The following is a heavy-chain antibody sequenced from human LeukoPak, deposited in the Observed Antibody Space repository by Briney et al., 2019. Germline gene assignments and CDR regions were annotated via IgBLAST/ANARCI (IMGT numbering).Heavy chain of an antibody. V-gene: IGHV1-46*01. CDR3: ARDQEGFDY. CDR2: INPSDGIT. J-gene: IGHJ4*02. Sequence: ASVKVSCKASGYTFTNYYMHWVRRAPGQGLEWVGLINPSDGITNYAQKFQGRVTMTRDTSTSTVHMELSGLRSEDTAVYYCARDQEGFDYWGQGTLVTVSS. CDR1: GYTFTNYY.